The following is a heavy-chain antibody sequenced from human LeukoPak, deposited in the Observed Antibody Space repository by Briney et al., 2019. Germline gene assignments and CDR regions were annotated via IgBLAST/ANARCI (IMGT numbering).Heavy chain of an antibody. CDR3: VKDQDSSSWYKAGFDP. CDR1: GFTFSSYA. CDR2: ISSNGGST. V-gene: IGHV3-64D*06. Sequence: QSGGSLRLSCSASGFTFSSYAMHWVRQAPGKGLEYVSAISSNGGSTYYADSVKGRFTISRDNSKNTLYLQMSSLRAEDTAVYYCVKDQDSSSWYKAGFDPWGQGTLVTVSS. J-gene: IGHJ5*02. D-gene: IGHD6-13*01.